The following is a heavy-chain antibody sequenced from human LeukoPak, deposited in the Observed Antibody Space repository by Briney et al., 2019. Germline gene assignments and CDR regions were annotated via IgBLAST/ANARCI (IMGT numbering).Heavy chain of an antibody. D-gene: IGHD6-19*01. CDR3: ARGVRIAVAGYIDY. CDR1: GLTFSSYW. Sequence: PGGSLRLSCAASGLTFSSYWMHWVRQAPGKGLVWVSRINSDGSTTTYADSVKGRFTISRDNSKNTLYLQMNSLRAEDTAVYYCARGVRIAVAGYIDYWGQGTLVTVSS. J-gene: IGHJ4*02. V-gene: IGHV3-74*01. CDR2: INSDGSTT.